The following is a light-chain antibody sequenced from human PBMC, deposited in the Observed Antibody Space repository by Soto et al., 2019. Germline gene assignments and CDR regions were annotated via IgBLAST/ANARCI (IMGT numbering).Light chain of an antibody. CDR2: AAS. J-gene: IGKJ3*01. Sequence: DIQMTQSPSSVSASVGDRVTITCRASQGISSWLAWYQQKPGKAPKLLIYAASSLQSGVTSRFSGSGSGIDVTLTINSLQPEDFSIYYCRQAKCVPPFTFGPGTKLDIK. V-gene: IGKV1D-12*01. CDR3: RQAKCVPPFT. CDR1: QGISSW.